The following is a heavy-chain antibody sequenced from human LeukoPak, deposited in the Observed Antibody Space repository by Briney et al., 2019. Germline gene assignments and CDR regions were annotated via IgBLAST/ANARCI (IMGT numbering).Heavy chain of an antibody. D-gene: IGHD6-13*01. CDR3: AKDWVGSSWPYYFDY. J-gene: IGHJ4*02. CDR2: IRYDGSNK. V-gene: IGHV3-30*02. Sequence: GGSLRLSCAASGFTFSSYGMHWVRQAPGKGLEWVAFIRYDGSNKYYADSVKGRFTISRDNSKNTLYLQMNSLRAEDTAVYYCAKDWVGSSWPYYFDYWGQGTLVTVSS. CDR1: GFTFSSYG.